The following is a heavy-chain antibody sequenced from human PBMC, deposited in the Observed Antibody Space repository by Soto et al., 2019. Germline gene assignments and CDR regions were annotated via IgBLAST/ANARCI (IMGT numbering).Heavy chain of an antibody. D-gene: IGHD5-18*01. CDR3: ARHSTVDTAMVGYYYYYGMDV. J-gene: IGHJ6*02. CDR1: GGSISSSSYY. V-gene: IGHV4-39*01. CDR2: IYYSGST. Sequence: SETLSLTCTVSGGSISSSSYYWGWIRQPPGKGLEWIGSIYYSGSTYYNPSLKSRVTISVDTSKNQFSLKLSSVTAADTAVYYCARHSTVDTAMVGYYYYYGMDVWGQGTTVT.